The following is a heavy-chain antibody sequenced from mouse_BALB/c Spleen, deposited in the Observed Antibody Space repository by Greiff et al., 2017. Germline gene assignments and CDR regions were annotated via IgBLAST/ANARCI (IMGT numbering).Heavy chain of an antibody. Sequence: QVQLQQPGAELVRPGALVKISCKASGYTFTSYDINWVKQRPGQGLEWIGWIYPGDGSTKYNEKFKGKATLTADKSSSTAYMQLSSLTSENSAVYFCARSIGLRQMDYWGQGTSVTVSS. V-gene: IGHV1S56*01. J-gene: IGHJ4*01. CDR1: GYTFTSYD. D-gene: IGHD2-2*01. CDR2: IYPGDGST. CDR3: ARSIGLRQMDY.